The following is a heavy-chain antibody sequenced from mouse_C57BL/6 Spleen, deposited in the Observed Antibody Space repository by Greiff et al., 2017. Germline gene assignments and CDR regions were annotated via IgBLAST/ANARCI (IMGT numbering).Heavy chain of an antibody. D-gene: IGHD1-1*01. CDR1: GYAFSSYW. Sequence: QVQLQQPGAELVKPGASVKISCKASGYAFSSYWMNWVKQRPGQGLEGIGQIYPGDGDTNYNGKFKGKATLTADKSSSTAYMQLSSLTSEDSAVYFCARSGYYGGSNYYAMDYWGQGTSVTVSS. J-gene: IGHJ4*01. V-gene: IGHV1-80*01. CDR2: IYPGDGDT. CDR3: ARSGYYGGSNYYAMDY.